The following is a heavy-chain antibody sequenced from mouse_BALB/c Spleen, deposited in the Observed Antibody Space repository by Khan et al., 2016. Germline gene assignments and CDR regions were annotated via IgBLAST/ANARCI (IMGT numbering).Heavy chain of an antibody. V-gene: IGHV1-69*02. CDR3: TRGDYYAMDY. CDR2: IHPSESYT. CDR1: GYTFTSYW. Sequence: QVQLQQPGAELVRPGASVKLSCKASGYTFTSYWINWVKQRPGQGLEWIGNIHPSESYTNYNQKFKDKAALTVDKSSSTAYMQLSSPPSEDSAVYYSTRGDYYAMDYWGQGTSVTVSS. J-gene: IGHJ4*01.